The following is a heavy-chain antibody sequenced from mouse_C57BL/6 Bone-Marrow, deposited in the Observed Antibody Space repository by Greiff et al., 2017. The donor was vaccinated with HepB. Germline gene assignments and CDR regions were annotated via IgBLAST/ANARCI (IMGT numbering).Heavy chain of an antibody. V-gene: IGHV1-59*01. CDR2: IDPSDSYT. J-gene: IGHJ1*03. Sequence: QVQLQQSGAELVRPGTSVKLSCKASGYTFTSYWMHWVKQRPGQGLEWIGVIDPSDSYTNYNQKFKGKATLTVDTSSSTAYMQLSSLTSEDSAVYYCARRPDWYFDVWGTGTTVTVSS. CDR3: ARRPDWYFDV. CDR1: GYTFTSYW.